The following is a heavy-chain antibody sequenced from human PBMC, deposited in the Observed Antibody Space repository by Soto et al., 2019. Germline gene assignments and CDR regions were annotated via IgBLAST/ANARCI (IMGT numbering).Heavy chain of an antibody. CDR1: GYTFTSYG. CDR3: ARAHIVAVPPGMGGLGGLYDP. J-gene: IGHJ5*02. V-gene: IGHV1-18*01. Sequence: ASVKGSCKASGYTFTSYGISWVRHAPGQGLEWMGWISAYNGNTNYAQKLQGRITMTTETSTRTAYMDLRSLRAEDTAVYYCARAHIVAVPPGMGGLGGLYDPWGQGTLVTVSS. CDR2: ISAYNGNT. D-gene: IGHD2-2*01.